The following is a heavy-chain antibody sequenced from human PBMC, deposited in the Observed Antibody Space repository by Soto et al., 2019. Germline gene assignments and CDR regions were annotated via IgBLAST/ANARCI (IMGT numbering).Heavy chain of an antibody. CDR3: ARDRRPNVVVYYYYSGMDV. CDR1: GFTFSSYS. CDR2: ISSSSSYI. J-gene: IGHJ6*02. V-gene: IGHV3-21*01. D-gene: IGHD2-15*01. Sequence: PGGSLRLSCAASGFTFSSYSMNWVRQAPGKGLEWVSSISSSSSYIYYADSVKGRFTISRDNAKNSLYLQMNSLRAEDTAVYYCARDRRPNVVVYYYYSGMDVWGQGTTVTVSS.